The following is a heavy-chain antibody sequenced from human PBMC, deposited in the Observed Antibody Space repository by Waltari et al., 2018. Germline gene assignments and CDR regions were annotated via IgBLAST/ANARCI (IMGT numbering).Heavy chain of an antibody. CDR1: GGSISSSNW. V-gene: IGHV4-4*02. J-gene: IGHJ3*02. D-gene: IGHD2-15*01. Sequence: QVQLQESGPGLVKPSGTLSLTCAVSGGSISSSNWWSWFRQPPGKGLEWIGEIYHSGSTNYNPSLKSRVTISVDKSKNQFSLKLSSVTAADTAVYYCARGADFCSGGSCYYATDAFDIWGQGTMVTVSS. CDR2: IYHSGST. CDR3: ARGADFCSGGSCYYATDAFDI.